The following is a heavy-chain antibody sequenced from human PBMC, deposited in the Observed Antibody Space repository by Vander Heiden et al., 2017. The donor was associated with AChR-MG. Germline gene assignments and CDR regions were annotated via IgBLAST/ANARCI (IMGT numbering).Heavy chain of an antibody. CDR2: ISSSSSYI. D-gene: IGHD3-3*01. J-gene: IGHJ6*02. CDR1: GFTFRSHS. CDR3: ARDGYYDFWSGPPYYYGMDV. V-gene: IGHV3-21*01. Sequence: EVQLVASGGGLVKPGGSLRLSCAASGFTFRSHSMNGVRQAPGKGLEWVSSISSSSSYIYYADSVKGRFTISRDNAKNSLYLQMNSLRAEDTAVYYCARDGYYDFWSGPPYYYGMDVWGQGTTVTVSS.